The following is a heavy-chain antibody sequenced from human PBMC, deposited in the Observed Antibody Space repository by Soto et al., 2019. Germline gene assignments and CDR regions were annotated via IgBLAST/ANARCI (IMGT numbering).Heavy chain of an antibody. V-gene: IGHV4-31*03. CDR3: ARFTMVRGVEPLDY. Sequence: QVQLQESGPGLVKPSQTLSLTCTVSGGSISSGGYYWSWIRQHPGKGLEWIGYIYYSGSTYYNPSLKSRATISVDTSKNQFSLKLCSVTAVDTAVYYCARFTMVRGVEPLDYWGQGTLVTVSS. CDR2: IYYSGST. CDR1: GGSISSGGYY. J-gene: IGHJ4*02. D-gene: IGHD3-10*01.